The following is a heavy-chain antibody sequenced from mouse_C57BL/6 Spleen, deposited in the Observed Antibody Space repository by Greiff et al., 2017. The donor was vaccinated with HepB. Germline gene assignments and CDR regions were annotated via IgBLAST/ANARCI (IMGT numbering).Heavy chain of an antibody. J-gene: IGHJ1*03. D-gene: IGHD2-3*01. CDR3: VRGGIYDGYWYFDV. Sequence: EVKLEESGGGLVQPKGSLKLSCAASGFTFNTYAMHWVRQAPGKGLEWVARIRSKSSNYATYYADSVKDRFTISRDDSQSMLYLQMNNLKTEDTAMYYCVRGGIYDGYWYFDVWGTGTTVTVSS. CDR2: IRSKSSNYAT. V-gene: IGHV10-3*01. CDR1: GFTFNTYA.